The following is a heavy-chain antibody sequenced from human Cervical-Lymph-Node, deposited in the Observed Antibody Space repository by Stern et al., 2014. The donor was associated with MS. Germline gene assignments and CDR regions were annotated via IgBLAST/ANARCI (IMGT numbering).Heavy chain of an antibody. V-gene: IGHV2-5*02. CDR3: VHTAVTFDEAYGLDV. CDR2: IYWDDDA. CDR1: GFSLTTSGVG. D-gene: IGHD4-17*01. J-gene: IGHJ6*02. Sequence: ESGPTLVKPTQTLTLTCTFSGFSLTTSGVGVGWIRQPPGKALEWLAVIYWDDDARYTPSLKSRLTITKDTSKTQVVLTMANMDPVDTATYYCVHTAVTFDEAYGLDVWGQGTTVIDS.